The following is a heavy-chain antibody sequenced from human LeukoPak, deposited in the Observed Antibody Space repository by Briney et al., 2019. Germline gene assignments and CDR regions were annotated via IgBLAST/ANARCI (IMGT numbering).Heavy chain of an antibody. J-gene: IGHJ4*02. D-gene: IGHD5-24*01. V-gene: IGHV3-49*04. Sequence: PGGSLRLSCTASGFTFGDYAMSWVRQAPGKGREWVGFIRSKAYGGTTEYAASVKGRFTISRDDSKSIAYLQMNSLKTEDTAVYYCTRAGRDGYNPADYWGQGTLVTVSS. CDR2: IRSKAYGGTT. CDR3: TRAGRDGYNPADY. CDR1: GFTFGDYA.